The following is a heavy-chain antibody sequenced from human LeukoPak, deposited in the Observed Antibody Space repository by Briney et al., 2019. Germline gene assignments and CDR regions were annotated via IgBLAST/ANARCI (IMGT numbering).Heavy chain of an antibody. CDR2: ISSSSSYI. CDR3: AKGSSGWTKEYYFDY. CDR1: GFTFSSYS. V-gene: IGHV3-21*04. J-gene: IGHJ4*02. D-gene: IGHD6-19*01. Sequence: PGGSLRLSCAASGFTFSSYSMNWVRQAPGKGLEWVSSISSSSSYIYYADSVRGRFTISRDNAKNSLYLQMNSLRAEDTALYYCAKGSSGWTKEYYFDYWGQGTLVTVSS.